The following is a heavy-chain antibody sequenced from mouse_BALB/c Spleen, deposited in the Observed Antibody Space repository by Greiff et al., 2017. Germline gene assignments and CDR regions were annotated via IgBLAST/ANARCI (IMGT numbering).Heavy chain of an antibody. CDR2: ISSGGSYT. Sequence: LVESGGGLVKPGGSLKLSCAASGFTFSSYAMSWVRQSPEKRLEWVAEISSGGSYTYYPDTVTGRFTISRDNAKNTLYLEMSSLRSEDTAMYYCARGITTQAWFAYWGQGTLVTVSA. J-gene: IGHJ3*01. CDR1: GFTFSSYA. V-gene: IGHV5-9-4*01. D-gene: IGHD2-4*01. CDR3: ARGITTQAWFAY.